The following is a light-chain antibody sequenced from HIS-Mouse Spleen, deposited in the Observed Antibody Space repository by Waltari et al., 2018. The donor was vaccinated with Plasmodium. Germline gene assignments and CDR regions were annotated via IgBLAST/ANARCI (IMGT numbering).Light chain of an antibody. CDR1: TLGDKY. J-gene: IGLJ2*01. Sequence: SYELTQPPSVSVSPGQTASITSPGDTLGDKYACWYQQKPGKSPVLVIYQDSKRPSGIPERFSGSNSGNTATLTISGTQAMDEADYYCQAWDSSTVVFGGGTKLTVL. CDR3: QAWDSSTVV. V-gene: IGLV3-1*01. CDR2: QDS.